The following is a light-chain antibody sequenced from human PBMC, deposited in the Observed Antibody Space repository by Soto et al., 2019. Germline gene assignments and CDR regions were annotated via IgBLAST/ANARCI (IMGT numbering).Light chain of an antibody. CDR2: DAS. CDR1: QSVSSSY. V-gene: IGKV3-11*01. CDR3: QQRSNWPPIT. J-gene: IGKJ5*01. Sequence: EILLTQSPGTLSWSAGERATLACGASQSVSSSYLAWYQQKPGQAPRLLIYDASNRATGIPARFSGSGSGTDFTLTISSLEPEDFAVYYCQQRSNWPPITFGQGTRLEIK.